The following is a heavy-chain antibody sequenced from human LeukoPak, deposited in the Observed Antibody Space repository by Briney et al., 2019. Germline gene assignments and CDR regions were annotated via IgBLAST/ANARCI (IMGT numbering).Heavy chain of an antibody. CDR3: AKAVGGSGSYRLYFDY. J-gene: IGHJ4*02. CDR1: GFTFSSYA. CDR2: ISGSGGST. Sequence: GGSLRLSCAASGFTFSSYAMSWVRQAPGKGLEWVSAISGSGGSTYYADSVKGRFTISRDNSKNTLYLQMNSLRAEDTAVYYCAKAVGGSGSYRLYFDYWGQGTLVTVSS. D-gene: IGHD1-26*01. V-gene: IGHV3-23*01.